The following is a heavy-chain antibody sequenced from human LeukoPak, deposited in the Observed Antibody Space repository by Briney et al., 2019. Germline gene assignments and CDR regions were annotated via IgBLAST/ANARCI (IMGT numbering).Heavy chain of an antibody. CDR1: GFTFSSYA. D-gene: IGHD3-10*01. J-gene: IGHJ6*02. CDR3: AREYYYGSGSYSYYYGMDV. Sequence: GGSLRLSCAASGFTFSSYAMHWVRQAPGKGLEYVSAISSNGGSTYYANSVKGRFTISRDNSKNTLYLQMGSLRAEDTAVYYCAREYYYGSGSYSYYYGMDVWGQGTTVTVSS. CDR2: ISSNGGST. V-gene: IGHV3-64*01.